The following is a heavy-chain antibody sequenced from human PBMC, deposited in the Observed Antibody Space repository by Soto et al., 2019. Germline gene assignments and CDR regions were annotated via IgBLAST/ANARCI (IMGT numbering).Heavy chain of an antibody. J-gene: IGHJ6*02. Sequence: SETLSLTCTVSGGSISSGGYYWSWIRQHPGKGLEWIGYIYYSGSTYYNPSLKSRVTISVDTSKNQFSLKLSSVTAADTAVYYFLRGQLGGRYGMDFWAQGSTVPVSS. CDR1: GGSISSGGYY. CDR3: LRGQLGGRYGMDF. V-gene: IGHV4-31*03. D-gene: IGHD6-6*01. CDR2: IYYSGST.